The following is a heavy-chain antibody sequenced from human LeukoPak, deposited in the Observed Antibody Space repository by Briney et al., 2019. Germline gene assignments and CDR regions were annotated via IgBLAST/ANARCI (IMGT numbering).Heavy chain of an antibody. Sequence: GGSLRLSCAASGSTFSDYYMSWIRQAPGKGLEWVSYISSSGSTIYYADSVKGRFTTSRDNVKNTLYLQMNSLRVEGAAVYYCAAGGGWDPSFGVVTHIDAWGKGTTVVVS. CDR1: GSTFSDYY. CDR3: AAGGGWDPSFGVVTHIDA. J-gene: IGHJ6*03. D-gene: IGHD3-3*01. CDR2: ISSSGSTI. V-gene: IGHV3-11*04.